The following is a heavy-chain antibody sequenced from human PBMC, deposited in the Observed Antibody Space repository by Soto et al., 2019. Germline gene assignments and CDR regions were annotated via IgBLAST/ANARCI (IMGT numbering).Heavy chain of an antibody. CDR3: GSFDPPVLAY. Sequence: KPSETLSLTCTVSGGSMTSSNWWNWVRQSPGKGLEWIGEAHHSGRTNYNPSLKSRVTISVDKSKNHFSLKLSSVTAADTAVYYCGSFDPPVLAYCAQGSWVPASS. CDR1: GGSMTSSNW. V-gene: IGHV4-4*02. D-gene: IGHD2-21*01. J-gene: IGHJ4*02. CDR2: AHHSGRT.